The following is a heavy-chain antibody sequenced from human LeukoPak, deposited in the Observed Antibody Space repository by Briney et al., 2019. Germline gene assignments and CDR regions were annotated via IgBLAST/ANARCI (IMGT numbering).Heavy chain of an antibody. J-gene: IGHJ5*02. Sequence: GGSLRLSCAASGSTFSSYGIHWVRQAPGKGLEWVAVISHDGGNEYYADSVKGRFTISRDNSKSAVYLQMNSLRAEDTAVYYCVKGAMYTRDWFDPWGQGTLVTVSS. CDR1: GSTFSSYG. D-gene: IGHD6-13*01. CDR2: ISHDGGNE. CDR3: VKGAMYTRDWFDP. V-gene: IGHV3-30*18.